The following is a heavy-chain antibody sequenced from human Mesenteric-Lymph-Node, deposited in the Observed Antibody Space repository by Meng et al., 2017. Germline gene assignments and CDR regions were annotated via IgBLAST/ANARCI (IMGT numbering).Heavy chain of an antibody. V-gene: IGHV3-48*03. D-gene: IGHD6-13*01. Sequence: GESLKISCAASGFTFSSYEMNWVRQAPGKGLEWVSYISSSGSTIYYADSVKGRFTISRDNAKNSLYLQMNSLRAEDTAVYYCARESIAAAGVWTQPLVMYGMDVWGQGTTVTVSS. CDR1: GFTFSSYE. J-gene: IGHJ6*02. CDR2: ISSSGSTI. CDR3: ARESIAAAGVWTQPLVMYGMDV.